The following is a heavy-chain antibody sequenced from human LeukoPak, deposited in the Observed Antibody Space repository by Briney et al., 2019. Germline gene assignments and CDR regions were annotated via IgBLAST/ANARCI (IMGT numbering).Heavy chain of an antibody. D-gene: IGHD6-13*01. CDR3: ARDGFVGAADY. CDR1: GFTFSSYS. J-gene: IGHJ4*02. V-gene: IGHV3-21*01. CDR2: ISSSSSYI. Sequence: GGSLRLSCAASGFTFSSYSMNWVRQAPGKGLEWVSSISSSSSYIYYADSVKGRFTISRDNAKNSLYLQMSSLRAEDTAVFYCARDGFVGAADYWGQGTLVTVSS.